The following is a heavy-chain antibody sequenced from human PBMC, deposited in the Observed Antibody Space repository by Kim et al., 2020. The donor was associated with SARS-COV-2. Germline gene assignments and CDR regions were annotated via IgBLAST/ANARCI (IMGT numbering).Heavy chain of an antibody. CDR3: ARGDYYDSSGYAGY. CDR1: GGSISSSSYY. Sequence: SETLSLTCTVSGGSISSSSYYWGWIRQPPGKGLEWIGSIYYSGSTYYNPSLKSRVTISVDTSKNQFSLKLSSVTAADTAVYYCARGDYYDSSGYAGYWGQGTLVTVSS. J-gene: IGHJ4*02. D-gene: IGHD3-22*01. V-gene: IGHV4-39*07. CDR2: IYYSGST.